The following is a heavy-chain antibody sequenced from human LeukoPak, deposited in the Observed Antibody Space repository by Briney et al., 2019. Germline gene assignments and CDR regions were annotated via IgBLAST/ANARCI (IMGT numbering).Heavy chain of an antibody. J-gene: IGHJ4*02. Sequence: ASVKVSCKASGYTFTGYYMHWVRQAPGQGLEWMGIINPSGGSTSYAQKFQGRVTMTRDTSTSTVYMELSSLRSEDTAVYYCARGGLSTMIVVVITTYDYWGQGTLVTVSS. CDR1: GYTFTGYY. CDR2: INPSGGST. V-gene: IGHV1-46*01. D-gene: IGHD3-22*01. CDR3: ARGGLSTMIVVVITTYDY.